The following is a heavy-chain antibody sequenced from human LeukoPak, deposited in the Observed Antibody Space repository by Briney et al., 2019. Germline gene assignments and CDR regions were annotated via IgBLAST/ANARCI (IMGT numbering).Heavy chain of an antibody. J-gene: IGHJ3*02. Sequence: GGSLRLSCAASGFTFSSYGMHWVRQAPGKGLEWVTVIWYDGSNKFYADSVKGRFTISRDSSKNTLYLQMNSLRAEDTAVYYCARNTGLGAFDIWGQGTMVTVFS. CDR1: GFTFSSYG. CDR3: ARNTGLGAFDI. CDR2: IWYDGSNK. V-gene: IGHV3-33*01. D-gene: IGHD1-1*01.